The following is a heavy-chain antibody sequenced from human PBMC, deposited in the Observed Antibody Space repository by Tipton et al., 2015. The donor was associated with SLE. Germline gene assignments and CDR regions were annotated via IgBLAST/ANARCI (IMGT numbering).Heavy chain of an antibody. Sequence: LRLSCTVSGGSISSHYWSWIRQPPGKGLEWIGYVYYSGSTNYNPSLKSRVTISVDTSKNQFSLKLSSVTAADTAVYYCASGNVVVVAAHDAFDIWGQGTMVTVSS. D-gene: IGHD2-15*01. J-gene: IGHJ3*02. CDR3: ASGNVVVVAAHDAFDI. V-gene: IGHV4-59*11. CDR2: VYYSGST. CDR1: GGSISSHY.